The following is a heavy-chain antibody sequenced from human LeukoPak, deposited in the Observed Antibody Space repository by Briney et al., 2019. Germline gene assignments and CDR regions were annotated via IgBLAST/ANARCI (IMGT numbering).Heavy chain of an antibody. CDR1: GGSFSGYY. Sequence: SETLSLTCAVYGGSFSGYYWSWIRQPPGKGLERIGEINHSGSTNYNPSLKSRVTISVDTSKNQFSLKLSSVTAADTAVYYCARQGPGYGSGSYYYWGQGTLVTVSS. D-gene: IGHD3-10*01. J-gene: IGHJ4*02. CDR2: INHSGST. CDR3: ARQGPGYGSGSYYY. V-gene: IGHV4-34*01.